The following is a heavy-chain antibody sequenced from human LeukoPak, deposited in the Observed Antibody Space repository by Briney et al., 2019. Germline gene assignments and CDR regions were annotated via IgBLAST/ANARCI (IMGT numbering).Heavy chain of an antibody. Sequence: GGSLRLSCAASGFTFSSYAMHWVRQAPGKGLEWVSVIYSDGSTYYADSVKGRFTISSDNSKNTMYLQMNRLRAEDTAVYYCARDPRYCSSTSCYFMDAWGKGTTVTISS. CDR2: IYSDGST. CDR1: GFTFSSYA. D-gene: IGHD2-2*01. J-gene: IGHJ6*03. V-gene: IGHV3-53*01. CDR3: ARDPRYCSSTSCYFMDA.